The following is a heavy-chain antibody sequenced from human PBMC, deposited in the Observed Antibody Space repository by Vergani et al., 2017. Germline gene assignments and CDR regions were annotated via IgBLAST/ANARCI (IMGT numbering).Heavy chain of an antibody. CDR3: ARDPNSSGWYYFDY. V-gene: IGHV3-21*01. J-gene: IGHJ4*02. Sequence: EVQLVESGGGLVKPGGSLRLSCTASGFTFSSYSMNWVRQAPGKGLEWFSSISSSSSYIYYADSVKGRFTISRDNAKNSLYLQMNSLRAEDTAVYYCARDPNSSGWYYFDYWGQGTLVTVSS. D-gene: IGHD6-19*01. CDR1: GFTFSSYS. CDR2: ISSSSSYI.